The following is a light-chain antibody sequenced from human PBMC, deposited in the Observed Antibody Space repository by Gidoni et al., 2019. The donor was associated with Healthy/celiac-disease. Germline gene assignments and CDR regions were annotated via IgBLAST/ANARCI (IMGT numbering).Light chain of an antibody. Sequence: LVMTQSPDSLAVSLGERATINCKASQSVLYSSNNKTYLAWYQQKPGQPPKLLIYWSSTRESGVPDRFSGSGSWTDFTLTISSLQAEDVAVYYCQQYYSTPRTFGQGTKVEIK. V-gene: IGKV4-1*01. CDR3: QQYYSTPRT. CDR1: QSVLYSSNNKTY. CDR2: WSS. J-gene: IGKJ1*01.